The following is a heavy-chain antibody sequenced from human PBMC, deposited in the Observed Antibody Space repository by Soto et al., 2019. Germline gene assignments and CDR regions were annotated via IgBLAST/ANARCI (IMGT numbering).Heavy chain of an antibody. CDR2: IYPGDSDT. D-gene: IGHD6-6*01. CDR1: GYRFTSYW. CDR3: ARLGGYSSSSFTYYFDY. Sequence: GESLKLSCKGSGYRFTSYWIGWVRQMPGKGLEWMGIIYPGDSDTRYSPSFEGQVTISADKSISTAYLQWSSLKASDTAMYYCARLGGYSSSSFTYYFDYWGQGTLVTVSS. J-gene: IGHJ4*02. V-gene: IGHV5-51*01.